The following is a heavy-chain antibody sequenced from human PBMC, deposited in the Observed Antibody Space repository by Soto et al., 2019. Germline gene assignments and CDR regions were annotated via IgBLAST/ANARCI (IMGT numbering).Heavy chain of an antibody. Sequence: QVQLVQSGAEVKKPGSSVKVSCKASGGTFSSYTISWVRQAPGQGLEWMGRIIPIRGIANYAQKFQGRVTITADKSTSTAYMELSSLRSEDTAVYYWARPASLGYCSGGSCYSGAFDIWGQGTMVTVSS. CDR2: IIPIRGIA. V-gene: IGHV1-69*02. D-gene: IGHD2-15*01. CDR3: ARPASLGYCSGGSCYSGAFDI. CDR1: GGTFSSYT. J-gene: IGHJ3*02.